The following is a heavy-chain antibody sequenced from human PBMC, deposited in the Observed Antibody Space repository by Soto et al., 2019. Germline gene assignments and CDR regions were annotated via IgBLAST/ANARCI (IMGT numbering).Heavy chain of an antibody. CDR2: IIPVSGAA. D-gene: IGHD2-2*01. CDR1: GGTFRRYA. V-gene: IGHV1-69*13. CDR3: ATALGCRSTSCTLDY. Sequence: SVKVSCKDCGGTFRRYALIRVGLAPGQGLEWMGGIIPVSGAAHYAQKFQGRVTITADESTSTAYMELSSLSSQDTAVYYCATALGCRSTSCTLDYWGQGTRVTVS. J-gene: IGHJ4*02.